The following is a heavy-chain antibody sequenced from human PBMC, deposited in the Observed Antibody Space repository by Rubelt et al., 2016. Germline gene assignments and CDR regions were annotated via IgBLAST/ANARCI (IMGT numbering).Heavy chain of an antibody. V-gene: IGHV4-34*01. Sequence: QVQLQQWGAGLLKPSETLSLTCAVYGGSFSGYYWSWIRQPPGKGLEWIGEINHSGSTNYNPSLKSRVTISVDTSKNQFSLKLSAVTDADTAVYYCAREWDYWGQGTLVTVSS. CDR1: GGSFSGYY. D-gene: IGHD2-8*01. J-gene: IGHJ4*02. CDR2: INHSGST. CDR3: AREWDY.